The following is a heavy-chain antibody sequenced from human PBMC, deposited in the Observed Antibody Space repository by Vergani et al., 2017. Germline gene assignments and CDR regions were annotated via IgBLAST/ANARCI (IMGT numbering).Heavy chain of an antibody. Sequence: QVQLVQSGAEVKKPGASVKVSCKVSGYTLTELSMHWVRQAPGKGLEWMGGFDAEDGETIYAQKFQGRVTMTEDTSTDTAYMGQSSLRSEDTAVYYCATGGYSGYDFPPYYMDGGSKGSTVTVSS. CDR1: GYTLTELS. V-gene: IGHV1-24*01. J-gene: IGHJ6*03. CDR2: FDAEDGET. CDR3: ATGGYSGYDFPPYYMDG. D-gene: IGHD5-12*01.